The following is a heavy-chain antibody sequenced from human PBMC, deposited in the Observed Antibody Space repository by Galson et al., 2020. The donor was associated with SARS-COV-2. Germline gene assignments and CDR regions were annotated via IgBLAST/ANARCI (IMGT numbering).Heavy chain of an antibody. CDR1: GGTFSSYV. V-gene: IGHV1-69*13. J-gene: IGHJ4*02. CDR3: ASAHGSAKSRDDYSFYFAY. CDR2: ISPMLGTT. D-gene: IGHD4-4*01. Sequence: SVKVSCKASGGTFSSYVITWVRQAPGQGLEWMGGISPMLGTTNYAQKFQGRVTITADESTNTGYMELSSLRSEDTAVYYCASAHGSAKSRDDYSFYFAYWGQGTLVTVSS.